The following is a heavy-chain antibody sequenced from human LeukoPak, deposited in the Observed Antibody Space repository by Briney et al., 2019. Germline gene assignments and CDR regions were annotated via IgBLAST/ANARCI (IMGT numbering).Heavy chain of an antibody. J-gene: IGHJ4*02. CDR1: GFSFSSYE. V-gene: IGHV3-64*01. D-gene: IGHD1-1*01. CDR2: ISSNGGTT. Sequence: GGSLRLSCAASGFSFSSYEMHWVRQAPGKGLEYVSEISSNGGTTYYANSVKGRFTISRDNSKNMLYLQLGSLRPEDMAVYYCARRPGTSQFDHWGQGTLVTVSS. CDR3: ARRPGTSQFDH.